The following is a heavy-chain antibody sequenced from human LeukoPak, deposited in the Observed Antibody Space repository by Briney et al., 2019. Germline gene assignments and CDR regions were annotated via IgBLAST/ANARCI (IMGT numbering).Heavy chain of an antibody. V-gene: IGHV3-23*01. D-gene: IGHD5-12*01. CDR3: ARDSVVATITGWFDP. J-gene: IGHJ5*02. CDR1: GFTFSSYA. CDR2: VTGSGGNT. Sequence: GGSLRLSCAASGFTFSSYAMSWVRQAPGKGLEWVSVVTGSGGNTYYADSVKGRFTISRDNSESTLSLQMNSLRAEDTAVYYCARDSVVATITGWFDPWGQGTLVTVSS.